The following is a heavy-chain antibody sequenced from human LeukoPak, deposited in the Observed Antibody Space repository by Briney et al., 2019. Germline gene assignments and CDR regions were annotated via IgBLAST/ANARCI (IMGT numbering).Heavy chain of an antibody. D-gene: IGHD1-26*01. Sequence: SETLSLTCAVSGGSISSTNWWSWVRQPPGKGLEWIGEIYHSGSTNYNPSLKSRVTISVDTSKNQFSLKLSSVTAADTAVYYCARAAGGSYLSYFDYWGQGTLVTVSS. CDR2: IYHSGST. V-gene: IGHV4-4*02. J-gene: IGHJ4*02. CDR1: GGSISSTNW. CDR3: ARAAGGSYLSYFDY.